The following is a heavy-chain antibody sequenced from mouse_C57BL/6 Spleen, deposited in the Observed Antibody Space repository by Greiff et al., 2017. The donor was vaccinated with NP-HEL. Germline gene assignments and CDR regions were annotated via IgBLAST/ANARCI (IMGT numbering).Heavy chain of an antibody. V-gene: IGHV1-66*01. CDR1: GYSFTSYY. D-gene: IGHD2-1*01. J-gene: IGHJ2*01. Sequence: VQLQESGPELVKPGASVKISCKASGYSFTSYYIHWVKQRPGQGLEWIGWIYPGSGNTKYNEKFKGKATLTADTSSSTAYMQLSSLTSEDSAVYYCARELPGYFDYWGQGTTLTVSS. CDR3: ARELPGYFDY. CDR2: IYPGSGNT.